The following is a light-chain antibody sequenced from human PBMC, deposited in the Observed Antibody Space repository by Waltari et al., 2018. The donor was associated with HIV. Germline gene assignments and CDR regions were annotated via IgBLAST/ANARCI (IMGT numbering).Light chain of an antibody. CDR3: QNYDSAPVA. CDR1: RDISNA. J-gene: IGKJ5*01. V-gene: IGKV1-27*01. CDR2: VAS. Sequence: DIQMSQAPSSLSASVGDRVTITCRASRDISNALAWYQQKSGEVPKLLFYVASTLRSGCSSRFRGSGSGTEFTLTINGLQSEDFGSYYCQNYDSAPVAFGQGTRLEI.